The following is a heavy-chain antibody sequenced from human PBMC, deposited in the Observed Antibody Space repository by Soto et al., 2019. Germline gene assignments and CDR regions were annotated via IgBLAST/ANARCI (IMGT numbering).Heavy chain of an antibody. Sequence: SETLSLTCTVSGGSISSGGYYWSWIRQHPGKGLEWIGYIYYSGSTYYNPSLKSRVTISVDTSKNQFSLKLSSVTAADTAVYYCAREAATDAVTTFDYWGQGTLVTVSS. V-gene: IGHV4-31*03. CDR2: IYYSGST. D-gene: IGHD4-17*01. J-gene: IGHJ4*02. CDR1: GGSISSGGYY. CDR3: AREAATDAVTTFDY.